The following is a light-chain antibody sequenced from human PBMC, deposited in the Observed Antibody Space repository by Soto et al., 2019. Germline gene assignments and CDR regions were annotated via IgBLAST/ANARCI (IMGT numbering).Light chain of an antibody. CDR3: QQSSGIPYT. J-gene: IGKJ2*01. CDR1: QNIGTY. V-gene: IGKV1-39*01. CDR2: AAS. Sequence: DIQMTQSPASLSASVGDRVTVTCRASQNIGTYLHWDQQQPGKAPKLLIYAASTLQSGVPSRFSGSGSGTDFTLTISSLQPEDFATYYCQQSSGIPYTFGQGTKAEIK.